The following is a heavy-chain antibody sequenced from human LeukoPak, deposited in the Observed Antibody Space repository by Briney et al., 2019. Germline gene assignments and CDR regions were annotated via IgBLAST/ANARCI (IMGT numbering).Heavy chain of an antibody. CDR1: GGSISSGGYY. J-gene: IGHJ6*03. CDR2: IYYSGST. V-gene: IGHV4-31*03. CDR3: ARDFGPYYSGSPDYYYYYMDV. Sequence: SQTLSLTCTVSGGSISSGGYYWSWIRQHPGKGLEWIGYIYYSGSTYYNPSLKSRVTISVDTSKNQFSLKLSSVTAADTAVYYCARDFGPYYSGSPDYYYYYMDVWGKGTTVTVSS. D-gene: IGHD1-26*01.